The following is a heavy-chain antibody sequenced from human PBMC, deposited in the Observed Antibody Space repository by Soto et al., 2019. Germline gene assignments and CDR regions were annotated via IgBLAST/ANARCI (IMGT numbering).Heavy chain of an antibody. CDR3: AKRGSGSQFDY. CDR2: ISGSGGST. V-gene: IGHV3-23*01. J-gene: IGHJ4*02. CDR1: GFTFSSYA. D-gene: IGHD1-26*01. Sequence: EVQLLECGGGLVQPGGSLRLSCAASGFTFSSYAMSWVRQAPGKGLERVSVISGSGGSTYYADSVKGRFTISRDNSKNTLYLQMNSLRAEDTAVYYCAKRGSGSQFDYWGQGTLVTVSS.